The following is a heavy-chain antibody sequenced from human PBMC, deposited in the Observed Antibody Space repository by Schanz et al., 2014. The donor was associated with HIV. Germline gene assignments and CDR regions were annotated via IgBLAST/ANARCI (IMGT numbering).Heavy chain of an antibody. CDR2: IDGRGVST. J-gene: IGHJ4*02. V-gene: IGHV3-23*01. CDR3: ARDAARYFDWSYYFDF. CDR1: GFTFRSYA. Sequence: EVQLLESGGDLVQPGGSLRLSCEASGFTFRSYAMNWVRQTPGMGLQWVSSIDGRGVSTYYGDSLKGRFTISRDNANNSLYLQMNSLRAEDTAVYYCARDAARYFDWSYYFDFWGQGTLVTVSS. D-gene: IGHD3-9*01.